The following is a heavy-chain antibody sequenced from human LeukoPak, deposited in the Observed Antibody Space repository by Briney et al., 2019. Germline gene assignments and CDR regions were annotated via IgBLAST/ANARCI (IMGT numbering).Heavy chain of an antibody. V-gene: IGHV3-66*01. J-gene: IGHJ6*02. D-gene: IGHD6-13*01. Sequence: GGSLRLSCAASGFTVSSNYMSWVRQAPGKGLEWVSVIYSGGSTYYADSVKGRFTISRDNSKNTLYLQMNSLRAEETAVYYCAGLGPIAAAGYYYGMDVWGQGTTVTVSS. CDR3: AGLGPIAAAGYYYGMDV. CDR1: GFTVSSNY. CDR2: IYSGGST.